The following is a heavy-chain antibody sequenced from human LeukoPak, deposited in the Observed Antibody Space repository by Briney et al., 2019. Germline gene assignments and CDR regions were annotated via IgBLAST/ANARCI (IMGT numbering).Heavy chain of an antibody. D-gene: IGHD5-18*01. CDR3: ARHVDTAMVPSPNYYYYYGMDV. V-gene: IGHV1-18*01. CDR1: GYTFTSYG. J-gene: IGHJ6*02. CDR2: FSAYNGNT. Sequence: GASVKVSCKASGYTFTSYGTSWVRQAPGQGLEWMGWFSAYNGNTNYAQKLQGRVTMTTDTSTSTAYMELRSLRSDDTAVYYCARHVDTAMVPSPNYYYYYGMDVWGQGTTVTVSS.